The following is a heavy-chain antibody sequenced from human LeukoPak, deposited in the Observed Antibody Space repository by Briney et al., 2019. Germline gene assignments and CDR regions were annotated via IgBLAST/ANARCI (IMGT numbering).Heavy chain of an antibody. CDR2: IKQDETEK. D-gene: IGHD2-15*01. Sequence: GGSLRLSCAVSGFTFSSYWMSWVRQAPGKGLEWVANIKQDETEKSYVGSVKGRFTISRDNAKDLLYLQMNSLRAEDTAVYYCARVFAWSSDYWGQGTLVIVSS. V-gene: IGHV3-7*01. CDR1: GFTFSSYW. J-gene: IGHJ4*02. CDR3: ARVFAWSSDY.